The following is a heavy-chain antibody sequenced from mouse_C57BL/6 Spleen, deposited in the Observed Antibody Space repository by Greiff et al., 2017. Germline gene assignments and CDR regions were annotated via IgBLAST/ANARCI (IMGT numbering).Heavy chain of an antibody. V-gene: IGHV7-3*01. D-gene: IGHD2-5*01. CDR1: GFTFTDYY. Sequence: EVKLMESGGGLVQPGGSLSLSCAASGFTFTDYYMSWVRQPPGKALECLGFIRNKANGYTTEYSASVKGRFTISRDNSQSILYLQMNALRAEDSATYYCARLGSNYDYWGQGTTLTVSS. CDR2: IRNKANGYTT. CDR3: ARLGSNYDY. J-gene: IGHJ2*01.